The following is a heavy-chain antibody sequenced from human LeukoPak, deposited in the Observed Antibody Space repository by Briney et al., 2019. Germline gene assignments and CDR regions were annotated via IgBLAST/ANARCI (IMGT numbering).Heavy chain of an antibody. CDR3: ARGGPGEFGELFYYFDY. Sequence: SETLSLTCTVSGGSISSYYWSWIRQPPGKGLEWIGYIYYSGSTNYNPSLKSRVTISVDTSKNQFSLKLSSVTAADTAVYYCARGGPGEFGELFYYFDYWGQGTLVTVSS. D-gene: IGHD3-10*01. J-gene: IGHJ4*02. CDR2: IYYSGST. V-gene: IGHV4-59*01. CDR1: GGSISSYY.